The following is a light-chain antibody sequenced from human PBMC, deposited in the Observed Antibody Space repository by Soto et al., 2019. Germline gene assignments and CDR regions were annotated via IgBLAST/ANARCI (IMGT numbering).Light chain of an antibody. V-gene: IGKV1-39*01. CDR1: QNIDTY. CDR2: SAY. Sequence: DIQMTQSPSSLSASVGDRVTITCRASQNIDTYLNWYLQKPGQAPKLLIYSAYSLQSGVSPRFSGDGSGTDFTLTISSLLPEDFATYYCQQSYNFPRTFGQGTTV. J-gene: IGKJ1*01. CDR3: QQSYNFPRT.